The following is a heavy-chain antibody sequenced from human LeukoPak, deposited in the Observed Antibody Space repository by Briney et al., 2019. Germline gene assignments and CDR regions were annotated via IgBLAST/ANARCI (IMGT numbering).Heavy chain of an antibody. CDR3: ARGVPSSGYYSPYYYYVDV. Sequence: SETLSLTCTVSGGSISSSSYYWGWIRQPPGKGLEWIGSIYYSGSTYYNPSLKSRVTISVDTSKNQFSLKLSSVTAADTAVYYCARGVPSSGYYSPYYYYVDVWGKGTTVTVSS. V-gene: IGHV4-39*07. CDR2: IYYSGST. D-gene: IGHD3-22*01. J-gene: IGHJ6*03. CDR1: GGSISSSSYY.